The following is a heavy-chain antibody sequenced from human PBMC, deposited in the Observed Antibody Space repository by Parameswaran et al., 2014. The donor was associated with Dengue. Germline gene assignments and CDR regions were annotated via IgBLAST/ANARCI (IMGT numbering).Heavy chain of an antibody. CDR1: GYSFTNYW. J-gene: IGHJ3*02. CDR2: IYPGDSDT. V-gene: IGHV5-51*01. Sequence: GESLKISCKGSGYSFTNYWIGWVRQMPGKGLEWMGIIYPGDSDTRYSPPFQGQVTISADKSITTAYLQWSSLKASDTAMYYCARPRGRSSFDALDIWGQGTMVTVSS. CDR3: ARPRGRSSFDALDI. D-gene: IGHD3-16*01.